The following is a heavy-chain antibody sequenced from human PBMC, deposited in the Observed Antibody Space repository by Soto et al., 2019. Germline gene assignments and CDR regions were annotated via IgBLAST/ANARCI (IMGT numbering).Heavy chain of an antibody. J-gene: IGHJ4*02. CDR1: GFTFTSSA. Sequence: GASVKVSCKASGFTFTSSAVQWVRQARGQRLEWIGWIVVGSGNTNYAQKFQERVTITRDMSTSTAYMELSSLRSEATAVYYCAAGYDYEPDFDYWGQGTLVTVSS. CDR3: AAGYDYEPDFDY. CDR2: IVVGSGNT. D-gene: IGHD3-16*01. V-gene: IGHV1-58*01.